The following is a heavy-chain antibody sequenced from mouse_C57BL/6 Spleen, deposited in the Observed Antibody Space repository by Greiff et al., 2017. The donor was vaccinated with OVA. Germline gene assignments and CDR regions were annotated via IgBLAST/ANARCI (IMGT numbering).Heavy chain of an antibody. CDR3: ARRGYDGYHWYFDV. V-gene: IGHV3-6*01. J-gene: IGHJ1*03. CDR1: GYSITSGYY. CDR2: ISYDGSN. D-gene: IGHD2-3*01. Sequence: VQLQQSGPGLVKPSQSLSLTCSVTGYSITSGYYWNWIRQFPGNKLEWMGYISYDGSNNYNPSLKNRISITRDTSKNQFFLKLNSVTTEDTATYYCARRGYDGYHWYFDVWGTGTTVTVSS.